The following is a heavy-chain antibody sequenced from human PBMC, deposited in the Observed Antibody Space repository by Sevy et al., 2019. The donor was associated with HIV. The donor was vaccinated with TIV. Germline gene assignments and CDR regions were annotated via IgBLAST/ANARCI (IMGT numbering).Heavy chain of an antibody. D-gene: IGHD2-15*01. Sequence: GGSLRLSCAASGFTFSSYSMNWVRQAPGKGLEWVSSISSSSSYIYYADSVKGRFTISRDNAKNSLYLQMNSLRAEDTAVYYCVRDQRYCSGGSCYSGLDPWGQGTLVTVSS. CDR2: ISSSSSYI. V-gene: IGHV3-21*01. J-gene: IGHJ5*02. CDR3: VRDQRYCSGGSCYSGLDP. CDR1: GFTFSSYS.